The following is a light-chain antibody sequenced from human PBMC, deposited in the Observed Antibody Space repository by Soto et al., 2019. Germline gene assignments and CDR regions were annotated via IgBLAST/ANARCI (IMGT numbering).Light chain of an antibody. V-gene: IGKV3-11*01. CDR1: EGVFGY. CDR3: QQRYRWPPIT. CDR2: DAS. J-gene: IGKJ5*01. Sequence: SPATLSLSPGERATLSCRASEGVFGYLAWYQHKPGQAPRLLIYDASNRATGVPARFSGSGSGTDFTLTISSLEPEDFAVYYCQQRYRWPPITFGQGTRLEIK.